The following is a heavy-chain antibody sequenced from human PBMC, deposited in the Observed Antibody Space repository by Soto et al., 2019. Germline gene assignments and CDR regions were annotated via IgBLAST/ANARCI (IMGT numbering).Heavy chain of an antibody. CDR1: GSTFTTYG. V-gene: IGHV1-18*01. Sequence: ASVMVSCTACGSTFTTYGISCLRQAPGQGLEWVGWIHTYNGNTNFAQKLQGRVTLTTDTSTSTAYMELRSLRSDDTAVYYCARDSDYIIAYWGQGTLVTVSS. D-gene: IGHD4-17*01. J-gene: IGHJ4*02. CDR3: ARDSDYIIAY. CDR2: IHTYNGNT.